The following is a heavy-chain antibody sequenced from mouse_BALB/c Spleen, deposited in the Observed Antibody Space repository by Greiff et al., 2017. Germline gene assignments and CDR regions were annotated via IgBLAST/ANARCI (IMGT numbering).Heavy chain of an antibody. V-gene: IGHV5-12-1*01. J-gene: IGHJ4*01. CDR2: ISSGGGST. Sequence: EVMLVESGGGLVKPGGSLKLSCAASGFAFSSYDMSWVRQTPEKRLEWVAYISSGGGSTYYPDTVKGRFTISRDNAKNTLYLQMSSLKSEDTAMYYCARQAYGNYDAMDYWGQGTSVTVSS. CDR3: ARQAYGNYDAMDY. D-gene: IGHD2-1*01. CDR1: GFAFSSYD.